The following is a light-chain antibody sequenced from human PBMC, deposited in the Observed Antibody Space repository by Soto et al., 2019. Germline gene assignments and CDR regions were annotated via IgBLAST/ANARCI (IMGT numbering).Light chain of an antibody. J-gene: IGLJ1*01. CDR3: SSYTSSSLYV. CDR1: SSDVGDYNY. V-gene: IGLV2-14*01. CDR2: DVS. Sequence: QSALTQPASVSGSPGQSITVSCTGTSSDVGDYNYVSWYQQRPGKAPKLMIFDVSNRPSGVSNRFSGSKSGNTASLTISGLQAEDEADYYCSSYTSSSLYVFGTGTKFTVL.